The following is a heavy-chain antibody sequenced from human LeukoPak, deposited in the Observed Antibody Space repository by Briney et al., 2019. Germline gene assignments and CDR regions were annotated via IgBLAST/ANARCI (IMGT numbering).Heavy chain of an antibody. J-gene: IGHJ4*02. Sequence: PSETLSLTCTVSGDFITAYYWSWIRQPPGKGLEWIGYVYYTGSTEYNPSLKSRVTISLEMSKHQFSLDLTSVTAADTAVYYCATNTGTVFDYWGQGALVTVSS. V-gene: IGHV4-59*01. D-gene: IGHD7-27*01. CDR1: GDFITAYY. CDR3: ATNTGTVFDY. CDR2: VYYTGST.